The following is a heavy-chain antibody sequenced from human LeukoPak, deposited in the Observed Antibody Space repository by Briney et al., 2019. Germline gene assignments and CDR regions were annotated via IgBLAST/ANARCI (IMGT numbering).Heavy chain of an antibody. V-gene: IGHV4-39*01. CDR1: GGSISSSSYY. CDR3: ARQEWELHSPFDY. CDR2: IYYSGST. D-gene: IGHD1-26*01. Sequence: SQTLSLTCTVSGGSISSSSYYWGWIRQPPGKGLEWIGSIYYSGSTYYNPSLKSRVTISVDTSKNQFSLKLSSVTAADTAVYYCARQEWELHSPFDYWGQGTLVTVSS. J-gene: IGHJ4*02.